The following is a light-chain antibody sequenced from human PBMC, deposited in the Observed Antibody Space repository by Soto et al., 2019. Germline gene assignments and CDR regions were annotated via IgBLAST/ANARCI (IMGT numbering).Light chain of an antibody. Sequence: AVVTQEPSLTVSPGGTVTLTCSSSTGAVTSGHYPYWFQQKPGQAPRTLIYDTTNKHSWTPARFSGSLLGGKAALTLAGAQTDDEADYYCLLSYSGTNWVFGGGTKLTVL. CDR1: TGAVTSGHY. CDR3: LLSYSGTNWV. V-gene: IGLV7-46*01. J-gene: IGLJ3*02. CDR2: DTT.